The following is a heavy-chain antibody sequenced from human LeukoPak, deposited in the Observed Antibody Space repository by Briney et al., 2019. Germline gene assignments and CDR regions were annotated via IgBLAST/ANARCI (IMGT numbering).Heavy chain of an antibody. Sequence: AESLTLPSTLATRTISTRCDDWGWIRQPPGKGLEWIGSIYFSGSTYYNPSLKRRVTITVDTSKNQCSLKLSSVTAADTAVYYCASSVVTATLYFDLCGRGGLFTVSS. V-gene: IGHV4-39*01. CDR1: TRTISTRCDD. D-gene: IGHD2-21*02. CDR2: IYFSGST. J-gene: IGHJ2*01. CDR3: ASSVVTATLYFDL.